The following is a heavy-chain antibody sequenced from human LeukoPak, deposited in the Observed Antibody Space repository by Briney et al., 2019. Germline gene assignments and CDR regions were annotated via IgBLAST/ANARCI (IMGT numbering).Heavy chain of an antibody. CDR1: GYSFTSYD. V-gene: IGHV7-4-1*02. CDR3: ARTFRWTYYYDSSGYYYYMDV. D-gene: IGHD3-22*01. Sequence: ASVKVSCKTSGYSFTSYDVNWVRQAPGQRLEWMGWINTNTGNPTYAQGFTGRFVFSLDTSVSTAYLQISSLKAEDTAVYYCARTFRWTYYYDSSGYYYYMDVWGKGTTVTVSS. J-gene: IGHJ6*03. CDR2: INTNTGNP.